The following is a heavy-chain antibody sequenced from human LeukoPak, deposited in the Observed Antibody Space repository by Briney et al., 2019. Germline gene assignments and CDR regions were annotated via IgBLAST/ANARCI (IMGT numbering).Heavy chain of an antibody. CDR3: ARVGGSGSYYYGMDV. J-gene: IGHJ6*02. V-gene: IGHV4-61*05. CDR2: IYYSGYT. CDR1: GGSISSSSYY. Sequence: PSETLSLTCTVSGGSISSSSYYWSWIRQPPGKGLEWIGYIYYSGYTNYNPSLKSRATISLDTCKNQFSLKLRSVTAADTAVYYCARVGGSGSYYYGMDVWGQGTTVTVSS. D-gene: IGHD3-10*01.